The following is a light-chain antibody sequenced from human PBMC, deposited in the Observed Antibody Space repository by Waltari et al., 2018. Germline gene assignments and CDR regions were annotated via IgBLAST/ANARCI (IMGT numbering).Light chain of an antibody. V-gene: IGLV2-14*03. CDR3: NSYTSSSTLV. CDR2: DVS. J-gene: IGLJ2*01. CDR1: SSDVGGLAY. Sequence: QSALTQPASVSGPHGHSITISYPGTSSDVGGLAYVSWYQQHPGKAPKLMIYDVSNRPSGVSNRFSGSKSGNTASLTISGLQAEDEADYYCNSYTSSSTLVFGGGTKLTVL.